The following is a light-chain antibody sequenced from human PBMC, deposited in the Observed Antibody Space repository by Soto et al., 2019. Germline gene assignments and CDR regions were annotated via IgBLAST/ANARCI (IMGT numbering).Light chain of an antibody. CDR1: QSVSSSY. V-gene: IGKV3-20*01. Sequence: IVFTQSPRPLSLSPGEGATPSCRASQSVSSSYLAWYQQKPGQAPRLLIYGASSRATGIPDRFSGSGSGTDFTLTISRLEPEDFAVYYCQQYGSSPRITFGQGTRLEIK. CDR3: QQYGSSPRIT. J-gene: IGKJ5*01. CDR2: GAS.